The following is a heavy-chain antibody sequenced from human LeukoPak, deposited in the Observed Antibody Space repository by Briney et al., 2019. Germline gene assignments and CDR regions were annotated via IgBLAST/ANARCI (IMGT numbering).Heavy chain of an antibody. CDR3: AIDIVVVPAAIVDYYYYYMDV. V-gene: IGHV1-69*01. CDR1: GGTFSSYA. J-gene: IGHJ6*03. CDR2: IIPIFGTA. Sequence: SVKVSCKASGGTFSSYAISWVRQAPGQGLEWMGGIIPIFGTANYAQKFQGRVTITADESTSTAYMELSSLRSEDTAVYYCAIDIVVVPAAIVDYYYYYMDVWGKGTTVTISS. D-gene: IGHD2-2*01.